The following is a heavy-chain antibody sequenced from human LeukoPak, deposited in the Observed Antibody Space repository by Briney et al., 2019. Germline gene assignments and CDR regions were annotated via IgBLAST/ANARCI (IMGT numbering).Heavy chain of an antibody. CDR1: GFNFTTNA. Sequence: GGSLRLSCAASGFNFTTNAMSWIRQAPGKGLEWVSGISFSGGSTYYPDSVKGRFTISRENSKNSLYLKMNSLRAEDTAVYYCAALPDYGLYAWGQGTLVTVSS. J-gene: IGHJ5*02. D-gene: IGHD4-17*01. CDR3: AALPDYGLYA. V-gene: IGHV3-23*01. CDR2: ISFSGGST.